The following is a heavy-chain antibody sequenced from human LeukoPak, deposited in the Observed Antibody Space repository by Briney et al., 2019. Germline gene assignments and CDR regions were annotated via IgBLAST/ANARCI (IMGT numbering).Heavy chain of an antibody. CDR3: ARVNARPGTSWYFDY. J-gene: IGHJ4*02. CDR1: GLTFSNYW. CDR2: IKEDGSEK. D-gene: IGHD6-13*01. V-gene: IGHV3-7*01. Sequence: GGSLRLSCAASGLTFSNYWMTWVRQAPGKGLEWVANIKEDGSEKYYVDSVKVRFTISRDNAKNSLYLQMNSLRAEDTAVYYCARVNARPGTSWYFDYWGQGTLVTVSS.